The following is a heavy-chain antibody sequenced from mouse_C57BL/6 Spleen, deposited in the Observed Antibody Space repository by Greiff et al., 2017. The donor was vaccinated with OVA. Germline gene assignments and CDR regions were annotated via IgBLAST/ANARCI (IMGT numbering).Heavy chain of an antibody. D-gene: IGHD4-1*01. CDR2: IDPSDSYT. J-gene: IGHJ2*01. CDR3: ASRNWDDFDY. Sequence: VQLQQSGAELVKPGASVKLSCKASGYTFTSYWMQWVKQRPGQGLEWIGEIDPSDSYTNYNQKFKGKATLTVDTSSSTAYMQLSSLTSEDSAVYYCASRNWDDFDYWGQGTTLTVSS. CDR1: GYTFTSYW. V-gene: IGHV1-50*01.